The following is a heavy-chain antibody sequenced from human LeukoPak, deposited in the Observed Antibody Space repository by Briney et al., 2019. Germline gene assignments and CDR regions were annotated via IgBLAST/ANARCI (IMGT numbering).Heavy chain of an antibody. Sequence: VASVKVSCKTSGYSFTAFYIHWGRQAPGQGLEWMGWINPNSGGTNYAQKFQGRVTVTRDTSISTAYMELSTPRSDDTAVYYCARGGEYSRSSSTYWGQGTLVTVSS. CDR2: INPNSGGT. CDR1: GYSFTAFY. V-gene: IGHV1-2*02. D-gene: IGHD6-6*01. J-gene: IGHJ4*02. CDR3: ARGGEYSRSSSTY.